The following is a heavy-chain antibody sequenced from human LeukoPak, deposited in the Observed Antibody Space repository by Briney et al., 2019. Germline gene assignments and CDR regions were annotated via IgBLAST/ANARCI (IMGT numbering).Heavy chain of an antibody. V-gene: IGHV3-30*18. CDR1: GFTFSSYG. CDR3: AKFYDSSGLDY. CDR2: ISYDGSNK. J-gene: IGHJ4*02. D-gene: IGHD3-22*01. Sequence: PGGSLRLSCAASGFTFSSYGMHWVRQAPGKGLGWVAVISYDGSNKYYADSVKGRFTISRDNSKNTLYLQMNSLRAEDTAVYYCAKFYDSSGLDYWGQGTLVTVSS.